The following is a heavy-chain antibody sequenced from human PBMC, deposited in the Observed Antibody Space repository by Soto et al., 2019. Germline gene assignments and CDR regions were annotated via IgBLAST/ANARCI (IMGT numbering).Heavy chain of an antibody. D-gene: IGHD6-19*01. J-gene: IGHJ6*01. V-gene: IGHV1-69*01. CDR2: LIPIFGTA. CDR1: GGTFSSYA. Sequence: QVQLVQSGAEVKKPESSVKVSCKASGGTFSSYAISWVRQAPGQGREWMGGLIPIFGTANYAQKCQGRVTSTADEPTSTAYMELSSLRSEATAVYYCARGGQWLVLSGMDVWGQGTTVTVSS. CDR3: ARGGQWLVLSGMDV.